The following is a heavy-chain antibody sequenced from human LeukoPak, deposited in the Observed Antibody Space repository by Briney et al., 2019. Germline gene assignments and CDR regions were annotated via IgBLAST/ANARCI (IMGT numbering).Heavy chain of an antibody. Sequence: PGGSLRLSCAASGFTFSSYAMSWVRQAPGKGLEWVSAISDSGGSTYYADSVKGRFTISRDNSKNTLYLQMNSLRAEDTAVYYCAKSTMVRGVSLSHYYYGMDVWGQETTVTVSS. V-gene: IGHV3-23*01. CDR2: ISDSGGST. CDR3: AKSTMVRGVSLSHYYYGMDV. J-gene: IGHJ6*02. D-gene: IGHD3-10*01. CDR1: GFTFSSYA.